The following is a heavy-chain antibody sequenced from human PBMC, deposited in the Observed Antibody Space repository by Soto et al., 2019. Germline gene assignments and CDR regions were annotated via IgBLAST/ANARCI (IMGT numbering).Heavy chain of an antibody. D-gene: IGHD2-2*01. CDR1: GGSISSYY. Sequence: SETLSLTCTVSGGSISSYYWSWIRQPPGRGLEWIGFIYYSGSTNYNPSLKSRVTISVDTSKNQFSLKLSSVTAADTAVYYCARHIIVVPTAMWFDPWGQGTLVTVSS. J-gene: IGHJ5*02. CDR2: IYYSGST. CDR3: ARHIIVVPTAMWFDP. V-gene: IGHV4-59*08.